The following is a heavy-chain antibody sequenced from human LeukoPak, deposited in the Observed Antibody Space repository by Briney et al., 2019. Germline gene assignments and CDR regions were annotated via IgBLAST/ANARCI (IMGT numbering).Heavy chain of an antibody. Sequence: ASVKVSCKVSGYTLTELSMHWVRQAPGKGLEWMGGFDPEDGETIYAQKFQGRVTMTGDTSTDTAYMELSSLRSEDTAVYYCATEFHYYDSSGYLSEYFQHWGQGTLVTVSS. J-gene: IGHJ1*01. CDR3: ATEFHYYDSSGYLSEYFQH. D-gene: IGHD3-22*01. V-gene: IGHV1-24*01. CDR1: GYTLTELS. CDR2: FDPEDGET.